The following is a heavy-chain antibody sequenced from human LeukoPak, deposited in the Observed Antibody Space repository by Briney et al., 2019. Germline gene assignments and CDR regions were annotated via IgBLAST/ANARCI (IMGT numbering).Heavy chain of an antibody. D-gene: IGHD3-3*01. CDR1: GVSFSGYY. CDR2: INHSGST. Sequence: SETLSLTCAVYGVSFSGYYWSWIRQPPGKGLEWIGEINHSGSTNYNPSLKSRVTISVDTSKNQFSLKLSSVTAAGTAVYYCASSYEESGNWFDPWGQEPWSPSPQ. J-gene: IGHJ5*02. V-gene: IGHV4-34*01. CDR3: ASSYEESGNWFDP.